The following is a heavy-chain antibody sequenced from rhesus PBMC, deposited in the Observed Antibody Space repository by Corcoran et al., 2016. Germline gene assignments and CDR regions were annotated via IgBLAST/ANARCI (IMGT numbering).Heavy chain of an antibody. V-gene: IGHV3S5*01. CDR3: ARSGYSSSIDY. D-gene: IGHD5-24*01. J-gene: IGHJ4*01. CDR1: GFTFSSYG. Sequence: EVQLVETGGGLVQPGGSLNLSCAASGFTFSSYGMSWGRQAPGKGLEWVSAINRGGGRTYYAESVKGRFTISRDNSKNTLSLQMNSLRAEDTAVYYCARSGYSSSIDYWGQGVLVTVSS. CDR2: INRGGGRT.